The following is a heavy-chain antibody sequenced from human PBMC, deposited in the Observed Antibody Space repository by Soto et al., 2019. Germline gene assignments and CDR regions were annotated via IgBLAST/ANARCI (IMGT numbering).Heavy chain of an antibody. CDR3: ARGHDSSGYYYVPY. CDR2: INHSGST. J-gene: IGHJ4*02. V-gene: IGHV4-34*01. Sequence: SETLSLTGAVYGGSFSGYYWSWIRQPPGKGLEWIGEINHSGSTNYNPSLKSRVTISVDTSKNQFSLKLSSVTAADTAVYYCARGHDSSGYYYVPYWGQGTLVTSPQ. CDR1: GGSFSGYY. D-gene: IGHD3-22*01.